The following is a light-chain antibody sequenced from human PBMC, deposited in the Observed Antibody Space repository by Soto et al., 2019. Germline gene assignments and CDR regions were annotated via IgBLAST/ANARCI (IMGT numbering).Light chain of an antibody. Sequence: DIQMTQSPSSLSASVGDRVTITCRASQSISSYLNWYQQKPGKAPKVLMYDVSSLASGVPSRFSGSGSGTEFTLTISSLQPDDTAIYYCQQYNTFWTFGQGTKVDIK. V-gene: IGKV1-5*01. CDR3: QQYNTFWT. CDR1: QSISSY. J-gene: IGKJ1*01. CDR2: DVS.